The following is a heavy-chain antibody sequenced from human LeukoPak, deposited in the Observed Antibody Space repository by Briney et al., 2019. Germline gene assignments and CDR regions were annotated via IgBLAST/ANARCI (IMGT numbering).Heavy chain of an antibody. CDR3: ARHFSSSYDY. CDR1: GYTFTGYY. J-gene: IGHJ4*02. V-gene: IGHV1-69*13. Sequence: ASVKVSCKASGYTFTGYYMHWVRQAPGQGLEWMGGIIPIFGTANYAQKFQGRVTITADESTSTAYMELSSLRSEDTAVYYCARHFSSSYDYWGQGTLVTVSS. D-gene: IGHD6-13*01. CDR2: IIPIFGTA.